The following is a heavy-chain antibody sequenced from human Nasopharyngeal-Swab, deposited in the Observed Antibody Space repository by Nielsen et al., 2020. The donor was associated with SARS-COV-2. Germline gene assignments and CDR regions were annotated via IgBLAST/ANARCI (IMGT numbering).Heavy chain of an antibody. Sequence: SLKISCATSGFNFIDYAMHWVQQVPGKGLEWVSGITWNSGNIGYADSVKGRVNISRDNAKNALYLQMNSLRVEDTALYYCAKDIRDYGDNGVDSWGQGTLVTVSS. J-gene: IGHJ4*02. CDR3: AKDIRDYGDNGVDS. D-gene: IGHD4-17*01. CDR1: GFNFIDYA. V-gene: IGHV3-9*01. CDR2: ITWNSGNI.